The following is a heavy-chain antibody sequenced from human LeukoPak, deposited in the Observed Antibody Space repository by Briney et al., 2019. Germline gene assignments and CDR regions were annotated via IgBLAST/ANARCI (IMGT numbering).Heavy chain of an antibody. CDR2: IIPIFGTA. V-gene: IGHV1-69*13. CDR3: ARARGGTNWFDP. Sequence: EASVKVSCKASGGTFSSYAISWVRQAPGQGLEWMGGIIPIFGTANYAQKFQGRVTITADESTSTAYMELSSLRSEDTAVYYCARARGGTNWFDPWGQGTLVTVSS. D-gene: IGHD1-1*01. J-gene: IGHJ5*02. CDR1: GGTFSSYA.